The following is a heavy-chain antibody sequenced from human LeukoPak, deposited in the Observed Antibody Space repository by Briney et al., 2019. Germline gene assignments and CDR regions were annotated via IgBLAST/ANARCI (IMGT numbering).Heavy chain of an antibody. J-gene: IGHJ4*02. D-gene: IGHD3-22*01. Sequence: GGSLRLSYAASGFTFSSYGMHWVRQAPGKGLEWVAFIRYDGSNKYYADSVKGRFTISRDNSKNTLYLQMNSLRAEDTAVYYCAKASNYYDSSGYDYFDYWGQGTLVTVSS. CDR2: IRYDGSNK. CDR3: AKASNYYDSSGYDYFDY. CDR1: GFTFSSYG. V-gene: IGHV3-30*02.